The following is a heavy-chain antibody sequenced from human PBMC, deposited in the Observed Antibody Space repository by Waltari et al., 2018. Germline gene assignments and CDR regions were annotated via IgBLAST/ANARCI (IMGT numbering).Heavy chain of an antibody. J-gene: IGHJ3*02. D-gene: IGHD3-3*01. V-gene: IGHV3-64*01. CDR3: ARESYYDFWSGTNAFDI. CDR1: GFTFSSYA. Sequence: EVQLVESGGGLVQPGGSLRLSCAASGFTFSSYAMHWVRQAPGKGLEYVSAISSNGGSTYYANSVKGRFTISRDNSKNTLYLQMGSLRAEDMAVYYCARESYYDFWSGTNAFDIWGQGTMVTVSS. CDR2: ISSNGGST.